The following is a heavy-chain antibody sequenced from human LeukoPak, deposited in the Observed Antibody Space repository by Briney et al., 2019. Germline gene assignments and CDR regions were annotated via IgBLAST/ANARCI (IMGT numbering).Heavy chain of an antibody. D-gene: IGHD3-3*01. Sequence: ASVKVSCKASGYTFTSYDINWVRQATGQGLEWMGWMNPNSGNTGYAQKFQGRVTMTRNTSISTAYMELSSLRSEDTAVYYCARIREDITIFGVVIIDYFDYWGQGTLVTVSS. CDR3: ARIREDITIFGVVIIDYFDY. V-gene: IGHV1-8*01. CDR2: MNPNSGNT. J-gene: IGHJ4*02. CDR1: GYTFTSYD.